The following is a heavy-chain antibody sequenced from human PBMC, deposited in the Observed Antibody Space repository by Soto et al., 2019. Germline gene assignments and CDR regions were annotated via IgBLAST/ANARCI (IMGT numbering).Heavy chain of an antibody. V-gene: IGHV3-7*05. CDR3: VSRYLEHCTSAWCSAPYDW. CDR2: IKQDATEK. J-gene: IGHJ1*01. D-gene: IGHD3-9*01. Sequence: PWGSLRLSCVVSGFTFSTYWMSWVRQAPGKGLEWVATIKQDATEKYYVDSVKGRFTISRDNTKKSLYLQMNSLRAEDTAVYYCVSRYLEHCTSAWCSAPYDWWGQGTLVTVSS. CDR1: GFTFSTYW.